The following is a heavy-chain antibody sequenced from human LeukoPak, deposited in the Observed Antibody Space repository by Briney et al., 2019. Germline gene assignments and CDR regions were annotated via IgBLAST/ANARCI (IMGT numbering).Heavy chain of an antibody. Sequence: ASVKVSCKASGYTFTSSALNWVRQAPGQGLEWMGWINTNTGNPTYAQGFTGRFVFSLDTSVSTAYLLISSLEAEDTAIYYCATDLKKGDSGCFDYWGQGTLDTVSS. J-gene: IGHJ4*02. V-gene: IGHV7-4-1*02. D-gene: IGHD6-19*01. CDR2: INTNTGNP. CDR1: GYTFTSSA. CDR3: ATDLKKGDSGCFDY.